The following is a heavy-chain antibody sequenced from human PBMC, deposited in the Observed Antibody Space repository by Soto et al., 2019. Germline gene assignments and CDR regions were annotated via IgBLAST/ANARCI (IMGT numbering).Heavy chain of an antibody. CDR2: ISGTGDST. D-gene: IGHD6-19*01. J-gene: IGHJ4*02. CDR3: AKDRDSSGWYPGY. Sequence: PGGSLRLSCAASGFTFSSYAMSWVRQAPGKGLEWVSAISGTGDSTYYADSVKGRFTISRDNSKNTLYLQMNSLRAEDTAVYYCAKDRDSSGWYPGYWGQGTLVTVSS. CDR1: GFTFSSYA. V-gene: IGHV3-23*01.